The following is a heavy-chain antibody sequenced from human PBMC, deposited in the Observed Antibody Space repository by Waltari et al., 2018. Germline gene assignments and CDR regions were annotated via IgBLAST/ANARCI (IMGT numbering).Heavy chain of an antibody. CDR1: GFTFSSYA. V-gene: IGHV3-30-3*01. CDR2: ISYDGSNK. CDR3: ARDPPRSNWDYYYYYYMDV. D-gene: IGHD7-27*01. J-gene: IGHJ6*03. Sequence: QVQLVESGGGVVQPGRSLRLSCAASGFTFSSYAMPWVRQAPGKGLEWGAVISYDGSNKYYADSVKGRFTISRDNSKNTLYLQMNSLRAEDTAVYYCARDPPRSNWDYYYYYYMDVWGKGTTVTISS.